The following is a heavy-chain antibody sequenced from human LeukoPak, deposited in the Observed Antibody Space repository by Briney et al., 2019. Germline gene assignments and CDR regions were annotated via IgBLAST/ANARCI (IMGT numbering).Heavy chain of an antibody. CDR3: ARDPGRYFDSYAIYGMDV. J-gene: IGHJ6*02. V-gene: IGHV1-18*01. Sequence: GASVKVSCKASGYTFTSYGISWVRQAPGQGLEWMGWISAYNGNTNYAQKLQGRVTMTTDTSTSTAYMELRSLRSDDTVVYYCARDPGRYFDSYAIYGMDVWGQGTTVTVSS. CDR1: GYTFTSYG. D-gene: IGHD3-9*01. CDR2: ISAYNGNT.